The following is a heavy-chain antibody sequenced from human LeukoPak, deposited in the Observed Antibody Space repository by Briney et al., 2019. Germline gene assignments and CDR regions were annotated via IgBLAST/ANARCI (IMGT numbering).Heavy chain of an antibody. CDR2: ISLAGKX. Sequence: SETLSLTCGVXXGXXXXTXWXXXXXXPPGXGLEWIGEISLAGKXXYXPSLNGRVTMSLDKSSNQLSLHLTSVTAADKATYXCSRESGPFCPFGYWGQGTLVIVSS. D-gene: IGHD1-26*01. CDR3: SRESGPFCPFGY. J-gene: IGHJ4*02. CDR1: XGXXXXTXW. V-gene: IGHV4/OR15-8*02.